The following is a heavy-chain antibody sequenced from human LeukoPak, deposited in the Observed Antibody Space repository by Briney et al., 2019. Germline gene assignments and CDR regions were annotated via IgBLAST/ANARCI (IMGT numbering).Heavy chain of an antibody. J-gene: IGHJ5*02. Sequence: GGSLRLPSAASGFTFSSYSMNWVRQAPGKGLEWVSSISSSSTYIYYADSVKGRFTISGDNAKNSLYLQMNSLRAEDTAVYYCARDLFTSSWYRWFDPWGQGTLVTVSS. CDR3: ARDLFTSSWYRWFDP. D-gene: IGHD6-13*01. CDR1: GFTFSSYS. V-gene: IGHV3-21*01. CDR2: ISSSSTYI.